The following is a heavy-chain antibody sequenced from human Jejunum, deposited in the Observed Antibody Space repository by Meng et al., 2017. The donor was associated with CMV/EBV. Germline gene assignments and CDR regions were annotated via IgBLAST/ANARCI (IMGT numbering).Heavy chain of an antibody. CDR3: ARVVKGGNYLEY. D-gene: IGHD4-23*01. V-gene: IGHV3-21*01. CDR2: ISISSYT. J-gene: IGHJ4*02. CDR1: GFTFDTDG. Sequence: ATSGFTFDTDGIGWVRQAPGKGLEWVSSISISSYTYYADSVKGRFTISRDNAKNSLYLQMNSLRAEDTAVYYCARVVKGGNYLEYWGQGTRVTVSS.